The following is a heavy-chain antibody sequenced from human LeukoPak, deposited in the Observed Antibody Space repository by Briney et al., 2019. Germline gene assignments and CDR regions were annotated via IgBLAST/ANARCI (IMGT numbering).Heavy chain of an antibody. V-gene: IGHV3-53*01. D-gene: IGHD3-22*01. CDR3: ARDYYDSSGYEGYFDY. J-gene: IGHJ4*02. Sequence: GGSLRLSCVASGFIVGSNYMSWVRQAPGKGLDGVSVIYSGGKTYYADSVKGRFTISRDNAKNSLYLQMNSLRAEDTAVYYCARDYYDSSGYEGYFDYWGQGTLVTVSS. CDR2: IYSGGKT. CDR1: GFIVGSNY.